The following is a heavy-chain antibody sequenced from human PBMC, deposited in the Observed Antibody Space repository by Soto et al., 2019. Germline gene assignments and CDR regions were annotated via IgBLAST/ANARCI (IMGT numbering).Heavy chain of an antibody. CDR1: GGSIGSSSYY. J-gene: IGHJ3*02. V-gene: IGHV4-39*07. Sequence: PSETLSLTCTVSGGSIGSSSYYWGWIRQPPGKGLEWIGSIYYSGSTYYNPSLKSRVTISVDTSKNQFSLKLSSVTAEDTAVYYCAKDLKSAFYYGDYVTNAFDIWGQGTMVTVSS. CDR2: IYYSGST. D-gene: IGHD4-17*01. CDR3: AKDLKSAFYYGDYVTNAFDI.